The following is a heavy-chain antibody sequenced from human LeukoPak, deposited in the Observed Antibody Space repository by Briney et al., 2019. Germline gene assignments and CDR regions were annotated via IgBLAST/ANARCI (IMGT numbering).Heavy chain of an antibody. CDR1: GGSISSYY. Sequence: SETLSLTCAVSGGSISSYYWSWIRQPPGKGLEWIGYIYYSGSTNYNPSLKSRVTISVDTSKNQFSLKLSSVTAADTAVYYCARILGYCSSTSCYKTHAFDIWGQGTMVTVSS. J-gene: IGHJ3*02. CDR3: ARILGYCSSTSCYKTHAFDI. V-gene: IGHV4-59*01. CDR2: IYYSGST. D-gene: IGHD2-2*02.